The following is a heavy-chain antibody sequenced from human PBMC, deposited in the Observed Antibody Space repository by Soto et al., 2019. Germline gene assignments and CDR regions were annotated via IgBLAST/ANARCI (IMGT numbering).Heavy chain of an antibody. J-gene: IGHJ4*02. CDR3: ARESEDLTSNFDY. CDR2: ISSAGDSS. CDR1: GFTFSSYE. Sequence: GSLRLSCAASGFTFSSYEMNWVRQAPGKTLEWVSYISSAGDSSYYADSVKSRFTISRDNAKNSLYLQMNSLRAEDTAVYYCARESEDLTSNFDYWGQGTLVTVSS. V-gene: IGHV3-48*03.